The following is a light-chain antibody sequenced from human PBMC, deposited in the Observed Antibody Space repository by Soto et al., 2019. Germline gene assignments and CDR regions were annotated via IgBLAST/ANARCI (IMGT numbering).Light chain of an antibody. J-gene: IGKJ4*01. CDR3: QQRSGWPLT. Sequence: EIVLTQSPATLSLSPGERATLSCRASQRITTYLAWYQQKPGQAPRLLIYDASNRATGITARFSGSGSGTDFTLTISSLEPEDFAFYYCQQRSGWPLTFGGGTKWIS. CDR1: QRITTY. V-gene: IGKV3-11*01. CDR2: DAS.